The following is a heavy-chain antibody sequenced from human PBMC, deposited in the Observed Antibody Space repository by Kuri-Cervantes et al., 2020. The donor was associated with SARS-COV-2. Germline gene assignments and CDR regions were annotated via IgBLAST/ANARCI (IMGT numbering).Heavy chain of an antibody. CDR3: AREVDTAMVYFDY. CDR1: RYTFTSYY. CDR2: INPSGCST. Sequence: SVTVSRKASRYTFTSYYMHWVRQAPGQGLEWMGIINPSGCSTSYVQKFQRRVTMTRDTSTSTVYMEVSSLRSEDTAVYYRAREVDTAMVYFDYWGQGTLVTVSS. V-gene: IGHV1-46*01. J-gene: IGHJ4*02. D-gene: IGHD5-18*01.